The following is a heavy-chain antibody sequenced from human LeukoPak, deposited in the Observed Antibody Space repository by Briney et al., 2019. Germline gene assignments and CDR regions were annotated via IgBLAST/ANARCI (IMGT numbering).Heavy chain of an antibody. CDR3: ATGRRLALDY. J-gene: IGHJ4*02. CDR2: INPSDGSI. CDR1: GYTFTSCY. D-gene: IGHD6-19*01. V-gene: IGHV1-46*01. Sequence: ASVKVSCKASGYTFTSCYMHWVRQAPGQGLESMGIINPSDGSISYAQKFQGRVTMTRDTSTSTVYMELSSLRSEDTAVYYCATGRRLALDYWGQGTLVTVSS.